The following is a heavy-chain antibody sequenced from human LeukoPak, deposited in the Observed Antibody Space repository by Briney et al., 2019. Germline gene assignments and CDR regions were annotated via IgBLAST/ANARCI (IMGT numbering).Heavy chain of an antibody. D-gene: IGHD1-26*01. Sequence: GGSLRLSCAASGFTFSNFWMHWVRQAPGKGLVWVALIYGDGSFTRYADSVKGRFTISRDNSKNTLYLQMNSLRAEDTAVYYCARWVPYYYGMDVWGQGTTVTVSS. V-gene: IGHV3-74*01. CDR2: IYGDGSFT. CDR3: ARWVPYYYGMDV. CDR1: GFTFSNFW. J-gene: IGHJ6*02.